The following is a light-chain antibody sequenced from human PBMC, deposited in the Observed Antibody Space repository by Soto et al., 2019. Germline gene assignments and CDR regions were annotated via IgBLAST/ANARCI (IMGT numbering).Light chain of an antibody. CDR2: DIF. CDR1: QSISSY. V-gene: IGKV1-39*01. CDR3: QQSYSTPLT. J-gene: IGKJ4*01. Sequence: DIQLTQSPSSLSASVGDRVTITCRASQSISSYLNWYQQKPGKAPKLVIYDIFSLESGVPTRFSGSGSGTDFTLTISSLQPEDFATYYCQQSYSTPLTFGGGTKVDIK.